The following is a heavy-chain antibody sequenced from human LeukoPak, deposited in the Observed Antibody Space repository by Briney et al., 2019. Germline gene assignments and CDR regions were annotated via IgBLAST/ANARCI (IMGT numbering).Heavy chain of an antibody. CDR1: GGTFSSYA. CDR3: ARVNQLLFAFDI. CDR2: IIPIFGTA. J-gene: IGHJ3*02. D-gene: IGHD2-2*01. V-gene: IGHV1-69*13. Sequence: SVKVSCKASGGTFSSYAISWVRQAPGQGLEWMGGIIPIFGTANYAQKFQGRVTITADESTSTAYMELSSLRSEDTAVYYYARVNQLLFAFDIWGQGTMVTVSS.